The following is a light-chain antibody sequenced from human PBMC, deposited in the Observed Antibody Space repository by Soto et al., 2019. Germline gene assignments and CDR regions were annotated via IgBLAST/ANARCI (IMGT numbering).Light chain of an antibody. CDR1: SSNIGDNN. Sequence: QSVLTQPPSASGTPGQRVTISCSGSSSNIGDNNVNWYQKLPGTAPKLLIFANDQRPSGVPDRFSGSKSGTSASLAISGLQSEDEADYYCATWYDRPYVLYVFGTGTKLTVL. CDR2: AND. CDR3: ATWYDRPYVLYV. V-gene: IGLV1-44*01. J-gene: IGLJ1*01.